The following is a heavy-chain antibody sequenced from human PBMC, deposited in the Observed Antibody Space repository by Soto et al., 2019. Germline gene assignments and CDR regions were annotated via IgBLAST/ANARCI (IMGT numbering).Heavy chain of an antibody. D-gene: IGHD3-22*01. Sequence: GESLRLSCTVLGFTLTNENMNWVRQAPGKGLEWVSSISSRSTFINYADSVKGRFTISRDNDKGLVYLQMNSLRAEDTAVYYCARDPPLSMIVVVGVDDFWGQGTLVTVSS. CDR3: ARDPPLSMIVVVGVDDF. CDR2: ISSRSTFI. V-gene: IGHV3-21*06. J-gene: IGHJ4*02. CDR1: GFTLTNEN.